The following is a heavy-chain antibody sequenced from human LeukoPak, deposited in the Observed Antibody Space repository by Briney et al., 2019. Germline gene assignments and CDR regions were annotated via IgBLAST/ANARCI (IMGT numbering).Heavy chain of an antibody. V-gene: IGHV4-39*01. CDR1: GGSISSSSYY. D-gene: IGHD6-19*01. J-gene: IGHJ4*02. CDR2: IYYSGST. Sequence: PSETLSLTCTVSGGSISSSSYYWGWIRQPPGKGLEWIGSIYYSGSTYYNPSLKSRVTISVDTSKNQFSLKLSSVTAADTAVYYCARGYSSGWYHRPYFDYWGQGTLVTVSS. CDR3: ARGYSSGWYHRPYFDY.